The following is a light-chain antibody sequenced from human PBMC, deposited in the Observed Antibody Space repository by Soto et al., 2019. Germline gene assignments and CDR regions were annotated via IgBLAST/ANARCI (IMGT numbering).Light chain of an antibody. CDR1: GSDIGGDNF. Sequence: QSALTQPPSASGSPGQSVTISCTGTGSDIGGDNFVSWYQQHPGKVPKLIIYEVNKRPSGVPDRFSGSKSGNTASLTVSGLQVDDEADYYCSSYAGTNNRYVFGTGTKLTVL. CDR2: EVN. J-gene: IGLJ1*01. V-gene: IGLV2-8*01. CDR3: SSYAGTNNRYV.